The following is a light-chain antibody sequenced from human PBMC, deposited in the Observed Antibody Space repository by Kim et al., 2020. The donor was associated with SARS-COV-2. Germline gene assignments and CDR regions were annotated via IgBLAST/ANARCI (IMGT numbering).Light chain of an antibody. CDR2: GKN. CDR1: SLRSYY. V-gene: IGLV3-19*01. CDR3: NSRDSNDNVV. J-gene: IGLJ2*01. Sequence: ALGPTVRIKCQGDSLRSYYATWYQQKPGQAPILVIYGKNNRPSGIPDRFSGSSSGNTASLTITGTQAGDEADYYCNSRDSNDNVVFGGGTQLTVL.